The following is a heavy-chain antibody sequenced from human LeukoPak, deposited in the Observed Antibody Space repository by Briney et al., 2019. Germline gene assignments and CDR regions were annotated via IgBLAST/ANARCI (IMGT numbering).Heavy chain of an antibody. Sequence: ASVKVSCKASGYTFTGYYMHWVRQAPGQGLEWMGWINPNSGGTNYAQKFQGRVTMTRDTSISTAYMEPSRLRSDDTAVYYCARVLRGNVLRYFDRSLNYWGQGTLVTVSS. D-gene: IGHD3-9*01. CDR1: GYTFTGYY. V-gene: IGHV1-2*02. J-gene: IGHJ4*02. CDR2: INPNSGGT. CDR3: ARVLRGNVLRYFDRSLNY.